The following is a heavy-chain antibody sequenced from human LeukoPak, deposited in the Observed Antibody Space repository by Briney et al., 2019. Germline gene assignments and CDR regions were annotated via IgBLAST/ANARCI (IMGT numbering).Heavy chain of an antibody. CDR1: GFTFSSYW. CDR2: INSGGSST. Sequence: GGSLRLSCAASGFTFSSYWMHWVRQAPGKGLVWVSRINSGGSSTTYADSVKGRFTISRDNAKNTLYLQMNSLRAEDTAVYYCARGRGDRYSDYWGQGTLVTVSS. V-gene: IGHV3-74*01. CDR3: ARGRGDRYSDY. D-gene: IGHD2-15*01. J-gene: IGHJ4*02.